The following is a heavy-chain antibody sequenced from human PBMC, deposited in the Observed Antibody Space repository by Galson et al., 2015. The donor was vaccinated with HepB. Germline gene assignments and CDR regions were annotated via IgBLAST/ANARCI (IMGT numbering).Heavy chain of an antibody. D-gene: IGHD3-10*01. CDR2: ISSSGGST. CDR1: GFTFSNYG. J-gene: IGHJ6*02. V-gene: IGHV3-23*01. Sequence: SLRLSCAASGFTFSNYGMTWVRQASGKGLEWVSAISSSGGSTYYADSVRGRFTISRDNSKNTMYLQMNSLRAEDTAVYYCARVRGSGRTYYHGLDVWGQGTTVTVSS. CDR3: ARVRGSGRTYYHGLDV.